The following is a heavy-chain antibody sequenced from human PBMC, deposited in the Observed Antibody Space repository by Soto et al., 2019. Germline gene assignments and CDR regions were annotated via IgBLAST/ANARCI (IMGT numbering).Heavy chain of an antibody. Sequence: QVQLQESGPGLVKPSQTLSLTCTVSGGSISSGGYYWSWIRQHPGKGLEWIGYIYYSGSTYYNPSLKSRVTVSVDTSKNQFSLKLSSVTAADTAVYYCAIRNGSGSYYVDYWGQGTLVTVSS. D-gene: IGHD3-10*01. J-gene: IGHJ4*02. CDR2: IYYSGST. CDR1: GGSISSGGYY. V-gene: IGHV4-31*03. CDR3: AIRNGSGSYYVDY.